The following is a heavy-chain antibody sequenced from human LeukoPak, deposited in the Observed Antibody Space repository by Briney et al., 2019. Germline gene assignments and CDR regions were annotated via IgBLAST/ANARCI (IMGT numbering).Heavy chain of an antibody. V-gene: IGHV3-48*01. CDR2: IGIDSGNT. Sequence: GGSLRLSCTASGFPFIEYSMNWVRQAPGKGLEWISYIGIDSGNTKYADSVRGRFTISADKAKNSLYLQVNSLRVEDTAVYYCARDHNYAFDNWGQGTLVSVAS. CDR3: ARDHNYAFDN. CDR1: GFPFIEYS. J-gene: IGHJ4*02. D-gene: IGHD1-1*01.